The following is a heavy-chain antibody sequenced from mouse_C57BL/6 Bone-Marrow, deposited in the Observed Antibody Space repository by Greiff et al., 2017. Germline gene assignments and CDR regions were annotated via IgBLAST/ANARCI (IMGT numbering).Heavy chain of an antibody. J-gene: IGHJ4*01. Sequence: QVQLQQPGAELVRPGTSVKLSCKASGYTFTSYWMHWVKQRPGQGLEWIGVIDPSDSYTNYNQKFKGKATLPVDTSSSTAYMQLSSLTSEDSAVYYCARRRYYGSRRNAIDYWGQGTSVTVSS. CDR2: IDPSDSYT. CDR3: ARRRYYGSRRNAIDY. D-gene: IGHD1-1*01. V-gene: IGHV1-59*01. CDR1: GYTFTSYW.